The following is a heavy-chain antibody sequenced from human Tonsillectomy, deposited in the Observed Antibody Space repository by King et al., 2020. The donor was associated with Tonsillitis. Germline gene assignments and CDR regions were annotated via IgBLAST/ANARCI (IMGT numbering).Heavy chain of an antibody. CDR3: ARAHIAVAGLHNSLLSY. D-gene: IGHD6-19*01. J-gene: IGHJ4*02. CDR2: IHQDGSEK. V-gene: IGHV3-7*01. CDR1: GFTFSSYW. Sequence: VQLVESGGGLVQPGGSLRLSCAASGFTFSSYWMTWVRQAPGKGLEWVANIHQDGSEKYYVDSVKGRFTISRDNAKNSLYLQMNSLRAEDTAMYYCARAHIAVAGLHNSLLSYWGQGTLVTVSS.